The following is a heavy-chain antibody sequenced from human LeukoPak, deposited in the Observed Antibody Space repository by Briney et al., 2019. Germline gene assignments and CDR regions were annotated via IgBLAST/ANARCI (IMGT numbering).Heavy chain of an antibody. CDR3: ARGDGPTSNYYGSGSSTLYYYYGMDV. Sequence: EASVKVSCKASGYTVTSYGISWVRQAPGQGLEWMGWISAYNGNTNYAQKLQGRVTMTTDTSTSTAYMELRSLRSDGTAVYYCARGDGPTSNYYGSGSSTLYYYYGMDVWGQGTTVTVSS. J-gene: IGHJ6*02. V-gene: IGHV1-18*01. CDR2: ISAYNGNT. D-gene: IGHD3-10*01. CDR1: GYTVTSYG.